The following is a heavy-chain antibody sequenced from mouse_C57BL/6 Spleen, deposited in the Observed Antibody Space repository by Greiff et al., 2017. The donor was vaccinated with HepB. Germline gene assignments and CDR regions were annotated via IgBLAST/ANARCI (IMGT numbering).Heavy chain of an antibody. D-gene: IGHD1-1*01. CDR2: IHPNSGST. V-gene: IGHV1-64*01. Sequence: QVQLQQSGAELVKPGASVKLSCKASGYTFTSYWMHWVKQRPGQGLEWIGMIHPNSGSTNYNEKFKSKATLTVDKSSSTAYMQLSSLTSEDSAVYYCAKIYYYGTHYFDYWGQGTTLTVSS. CDR1: GYTFTSYW. CDR3: AKIYYYGTHYFDY. J-gene: IGHJ2*01.